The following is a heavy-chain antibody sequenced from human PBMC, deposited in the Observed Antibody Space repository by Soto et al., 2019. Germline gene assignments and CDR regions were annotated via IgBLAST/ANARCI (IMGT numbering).Heavy chain of an antibody. CDR1: GFTFSSYA. V-gene: IGHV3-30-3*01. CDR2: ISYDGSNK. Sequence: GGSLRLSCAASGFTFSSYAMHWVRQAPGKGLEWVAVISYDGSNKYYADSVKGRFTISRDNSKNTLYLQMNSLRAEDTAVYYCARDLSAGGFWSGYYPQTYGMDVWGQGTTVTVSS. CDR3: ARDLSAGGFWSGYYPQTYGMDV. J-gene: IGHJ6*02. D-gene: IGHD3-3*01.